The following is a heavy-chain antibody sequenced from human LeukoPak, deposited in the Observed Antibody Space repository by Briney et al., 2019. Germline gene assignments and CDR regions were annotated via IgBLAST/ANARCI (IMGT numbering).Heavy chain of an antibody. J-gene: IGHJ4*02. D-gene: IGHD3-22*01. CDR3: AKGSMIVVVNAYYFDY. CDR1: GFTFTNYA. Sequence: PGGSLRLSCAASGFTFTNYAMSWVRQAPGKGLEWVSTISGSGGSTYYADSVKGRFTISRDNSRNTLYLQMNSLRAEDTAVYYCAKGSMIVVVNAYYFDYWGQGTLVTVSS. CDR2: ISGSGGST. V-gene: IGHV3-23*01.